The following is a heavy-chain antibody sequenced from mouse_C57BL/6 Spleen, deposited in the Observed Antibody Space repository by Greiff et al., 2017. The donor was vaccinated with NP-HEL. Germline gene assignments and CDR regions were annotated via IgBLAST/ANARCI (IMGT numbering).Heavy chain of an antibody. V-gene: IGHV14-1*01. J-gene: IGHJ1*03. Sequence: EVKLMESGAELVRPGASVKLSCTASGFNIKDYYMHWVKQRPEQGLEWIGRIDPEDGDTEYAPKFQGKATMTADTSSNTAYLQLSSLTSEDTAVYYCTTSLYYGNYGWYFDVWGTGTTVTVSS. CDR1: GFNIKDYY. CDR3: TTSLYYGNYGWYFDV. D-gene: IGHD2-1*01. CDR2: IDPEDGDT.